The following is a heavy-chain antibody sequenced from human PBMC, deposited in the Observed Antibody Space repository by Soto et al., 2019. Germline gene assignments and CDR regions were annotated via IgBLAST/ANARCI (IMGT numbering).Heavy chain of an antibody. Sequence: ASVKVSCKASGGTFSSYAISWVRQAPGQGLEWMGGIIPIFGTANYAQKFQGRVTITADESTSTAYMELSSLRSEDTAVYYCASIVVVIPDAFDIWGQGTMVTVSS. CDR3: ASIVVVIPDAFDI. V-gene: IGHV1-69*13. CDR1: GGTFSSYA. D-gene: IGHD3-22*01. CDR2: IIPIFGTA. J-gene: IGHJ3*02.